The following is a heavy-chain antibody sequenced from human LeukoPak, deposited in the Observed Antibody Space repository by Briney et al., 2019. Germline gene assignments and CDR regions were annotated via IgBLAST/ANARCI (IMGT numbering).Heavy chain of an antibody. D-gene: IGHD3-22*01. Sequence: SETLSLTCTVSGGSISTYYWSWVRQPPGKGLEWIGYINYSGRTNANSSLKSRVAISVDTSKNQFSLRLSSVTAADTAVYYCARDTYYYDNGDFIDAFDIWGRGTMVTVSS. CDR1: GGSISTYY. CDR3: ARDTYYYDNGDFIDAFDI. J-gene: IGHJ3*02. V-gene: IGHV4-59*01. CDR2: INYSGRT.